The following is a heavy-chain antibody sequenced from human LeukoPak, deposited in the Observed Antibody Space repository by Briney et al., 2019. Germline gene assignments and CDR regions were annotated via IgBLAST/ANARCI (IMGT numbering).Heavy chain of an antibody. V-gene: IGHV4-39*07. J-gene: IGHJ4*02. CDR1: GGSISSSSYY. CDR2: IYYSGST. CDR3: AREVRYYGSGSYYIPDY. D-gene: IGHD3-10*01. Sequence: PSETLSLTCTVSGGSISSSSYYWGWIRQPPGKGLEWIGSIYYSGSTYYKPSLKSRVTISVDTSKNQFSLKLSSVTAADTAVYYCAREVRYYGSGSYYIPDYWGQGTLVTVSS.